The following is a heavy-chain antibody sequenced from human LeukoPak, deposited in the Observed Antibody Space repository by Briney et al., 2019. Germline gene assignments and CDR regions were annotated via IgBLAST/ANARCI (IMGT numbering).Heavy chain of an antibody. CDR3: ATSGSYSAFDI. V-gene: IGHV4-59*08. Sequence: SETLSLTCTVSGGSISSYYWSWIRQPPGKGLEWIGYIYYSGSTNYNPSLKSRVTISVDTSKNQFSLKLSSVTAADTAVYYCATSGSYSAFDIWGQGTMVTVSS. CDR1: GGSISSYY. CDR2: IYYSGST. D-gene: IGHD1-26*01. J-gene: IGHJ3*02.